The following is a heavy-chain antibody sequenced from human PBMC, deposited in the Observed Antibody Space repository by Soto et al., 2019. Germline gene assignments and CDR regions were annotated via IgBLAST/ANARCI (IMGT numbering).Heavy chain of an antibody. D-gene: IGHD3-10*01. J-gene: IGHJ5*02. Sequence: SETLSLTCTVAGGSISSYYWSWIRQPPGKGLEWIGYIYYSGSTNYNPSLKSRVTISVDTSKNQFSLKLSSVTAADTAVYYCARLSIPGVINFDPWGQGTLVTVPQ. V-gene: IGHV4-59*08. CDR2: IYYSGST. CDR3: ARLSIPGVINFDP. CDR1: GGSISSYY.